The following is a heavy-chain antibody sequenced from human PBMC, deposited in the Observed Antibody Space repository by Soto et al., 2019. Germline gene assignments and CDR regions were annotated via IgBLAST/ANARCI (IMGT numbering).Heavy chain of an antibody. Sequence: SETLSLTCAVYGGSFSGYYWSWIRQPPGKGLEWIGEINHSGSTNYNPSLKSRVTISVDTSKNQFSLKLSSVTAADTAVYYCARTGYNSGWYKAAFDIWGQGTMVTVSS. V-gene: IGHV4-34*01. CDR3: ARTGYNSGWYKAAFDI. CDR1: GGSFSGYY. J-gene: IGHJ3*02. CDR2: INHSGST. D-gene: IGHD6-19*01.